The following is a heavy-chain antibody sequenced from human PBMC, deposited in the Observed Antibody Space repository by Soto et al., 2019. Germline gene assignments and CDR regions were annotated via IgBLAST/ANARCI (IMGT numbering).Heavy chain of an antibody. Sequence: SATLSLTCTVSGGSISSSSYYWGWIRQPPGKGLEWIGSIYYSGSTYYNPSLKSRVTISVDTSKNQFSLKLSSVTAADTAVYYCAREYSSHLFDYWGQGTLVTVSS. J-gene: IGHJ4*02. V-gene: IGHV4-39*07. CDR1: GGSISSSSYY. D-gene: IGHD6-13*01. CDR3: AREYSSHLFDY. CDR2: IYYSGST.